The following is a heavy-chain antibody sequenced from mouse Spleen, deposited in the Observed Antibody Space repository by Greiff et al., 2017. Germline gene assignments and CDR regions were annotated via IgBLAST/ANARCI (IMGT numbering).Heavy chain of an antibody. CDR3: ARPAARATYYAMDY. CDR2: INPSSGYT. CDR1: GYTFTSYT. V-gene: IGHV1-4*01. J-gene: IGHJ4*01. D-gene: IGHD3-1*01. Sequence: QVQLKQSGAELARPGASVKMSCKASGYTFTSYTMHWVKQRPGQGLEWIGYINPSSGYTKYNQKFKDKATLTADKSSSTAYMQLSSLTSEDSAVYYCARPAARATYYAMDYWGQGTSVTVSS.